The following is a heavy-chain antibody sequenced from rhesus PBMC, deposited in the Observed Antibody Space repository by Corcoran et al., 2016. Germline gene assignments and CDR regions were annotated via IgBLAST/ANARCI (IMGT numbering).Heavy chain of an antibody. Sequence: QVQLQESGPGLVKPSETLPLPCAVPGAPIRRNYWRWLRQAPGKGLEWIGRIYGSGGSTDYNPSLKSRVTISIDTSKNQFSLKLSSVTAADTAVYYCARDKTEDDYGYYYTFDYWGQGVLVTVSS. CDR3: ARDKTEDDYGYYYTFDY. CDR1: GAPIRRNY. D-gene: IGHD3-9*01. V-gene: IGHV4S2*01. CDR2: IYGSGGST. J-gene: IGHJ4*01.